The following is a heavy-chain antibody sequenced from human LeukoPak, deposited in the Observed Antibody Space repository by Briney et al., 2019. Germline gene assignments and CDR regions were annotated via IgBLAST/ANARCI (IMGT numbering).Heavy chain of an antibody. J-gene: IGHJ4*02. Sequence: GSSVKVSCTASGGTFSGYYMHWVRQAPGQGLEWMGWINPNSGGTNYAQKFQGRVTMTRDTSISTAYMELSRLRSDDTAVYYCASLRYYDSSGFGYWGQGTLVTVSS. V-gene: IGHV1-2*02. CDR3: ASLRYYDSSGFGY. CDR2: INPNSGGT. D-gene: IGHD3-22*01. CDR1: GGTFSGYY.